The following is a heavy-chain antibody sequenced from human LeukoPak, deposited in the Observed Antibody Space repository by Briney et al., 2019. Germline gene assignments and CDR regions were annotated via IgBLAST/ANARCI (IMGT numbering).Heavy chain of an antibody. V-gene: IGHV3-53*01. D-gene: IGHD3-22*01. CDR2: IYSGGST. J-gene: IGHJ3*02. CDR3: ARDPYYYDSSGYYSDAFDI. Sequence: GGSLRLSRAASGFTFSSYAMSWVRQAPGKGLEWVSVIYSGGSTYYADSVKGRFTISRDNSKNTLYLQMNSLRAEDTAVYYCARDPYYYDSSGYYSDAFDIWGQGTMVTVSS. CDR1: GFTFSSYA.